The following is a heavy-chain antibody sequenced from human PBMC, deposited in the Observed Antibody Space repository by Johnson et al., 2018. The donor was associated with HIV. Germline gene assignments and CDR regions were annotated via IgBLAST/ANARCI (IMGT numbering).Heavy chain of an antibody. V-gene: IGHV3-7*01. Sequence: VQLVESGGGLVQPGGSLRLSCSASGFTFSPFWMTWVRQAPGKGLEWVANIKQDGSEKYYVDSVKGRFTISRDNAKNSLYLQMNSLRAEDTAVYYCASAAAGIETDAFDIWGQGTMVTVSS. CDR3: ASAAAGIETDAFDI. J-gene: IGHJ3*02. D-gene: IGHD6-13*01. CDR2: IKQDGSEK. CDR1: GFTFSPFW.